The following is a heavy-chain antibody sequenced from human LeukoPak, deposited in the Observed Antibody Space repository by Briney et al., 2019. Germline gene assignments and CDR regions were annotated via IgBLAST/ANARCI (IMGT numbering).Heavy chain of an antibody. J-gene: IGHJ6*04. V-gene: IGHV3-7*01. D-gene: IGHD3-10*02. Sequence: GGSLRLSCAASGFTFSDYWISWIRQAPGKGLEWVANIKGDGSDKYYVDSVKGRFTISRDNAKNSLYLQMNSLRAEDTAVYYCAELGITMIGGVWGKGTTVTIPS. CDR2: IKGDGSDK. CDR1: GFTFSDYW. CDR3: AELGITMIGGV.